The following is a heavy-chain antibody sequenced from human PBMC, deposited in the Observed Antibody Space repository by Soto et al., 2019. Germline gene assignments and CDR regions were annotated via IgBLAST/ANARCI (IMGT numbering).Heavy chain of an antibody. Sequence: SETLSLTCTVSGASLSSGSYSWGWIRQPPGKGLEWIGSIFYSGSTYYNPSLQSRVTISVNTSKNQFSLKLSSLTAADTAVYYCARQNYIWGSSDYWGQGTLVTVSS. V-gene: IGHV4-39*01. D-gene: IGHD3-16*01. J-gene: IGHJ4*02. CDR1: GASLSSGSYS. CDR2: IFYSGST. CDR3: ARQNYIWGSSDY.